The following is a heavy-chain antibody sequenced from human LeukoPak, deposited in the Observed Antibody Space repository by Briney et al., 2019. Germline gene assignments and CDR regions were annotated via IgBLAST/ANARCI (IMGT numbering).Heavy chain of an antibody. CDR2: IGGRGGST. D-gene: IGHD3-16*01. CDR1: GFTFSSFT. CDR3: GKEGGA. J-gene: IGHJ5*02. Sequence: PGGSLRLSCAASGFTFSSFTMTWVRQAPGKGLEWVSAIGGRGGSTYYADSLEGRFTIARDNSKDMVYLRMNSLKVEDTAIYYCGKEGGAWGQGTKVTVSS. V-gene: IGHV3-23*01.